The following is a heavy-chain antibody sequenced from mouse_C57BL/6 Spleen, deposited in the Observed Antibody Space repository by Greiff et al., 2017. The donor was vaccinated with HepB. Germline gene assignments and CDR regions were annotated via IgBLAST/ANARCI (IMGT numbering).Heavy chain of an antibody. V-gene: IGHV6-3*01. CDR1: GFTFSNYW. D-gene: IGHD1-1*01. Sequence: EVKVVESGGGLVQPGGSMKLSCVASGFTFSNYWMNWVRQSPEKGLEWVAQIRLKSDNYATHYAESVKGRFTISRDDSKSSVYLQMNNLRAEDTGIYYCTVFYYGSSYVAWFAYWGQGTLVTVSA. J-gene: IGHJ3*01. CDR2: IRLKSDNYAT. CDR3: TVFYYGSSYVAWFAY.